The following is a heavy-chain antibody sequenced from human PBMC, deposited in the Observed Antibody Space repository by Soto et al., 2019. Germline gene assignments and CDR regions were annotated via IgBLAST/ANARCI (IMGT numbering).Heavy chain of an antibody. CDR1: GSGFIRSG. CDR2: IVVASGQT. V-gene: IGHV1-58*02. J-gene: IGHJ6*02. Sequence: SVKVSCKASGSGFIRSGIQWVRQAHGQRLEWIGWIVVASGQTNYAQNFRGRVAITRDTSTATAYIELTGLTSEDTAVYFCSADRPDIGVGWWVWGQGXTVTVYS. D-gene: IGHD2-15*01. CDR3: SADRPDIGVGWWV.